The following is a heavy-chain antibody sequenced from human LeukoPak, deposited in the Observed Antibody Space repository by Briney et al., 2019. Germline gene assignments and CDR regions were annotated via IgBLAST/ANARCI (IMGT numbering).Heavy chain of an antibody. Sequence: GESLKISCAASGFTFSSYGMHWVRQAPGKGLEWVAVIWYDGGNKYYADSVKGRFTISRDNSKNTLYLQMNSLRAEDTAVYYCAKDRGYSSSWYYFDYRGQGTLVTVSS. CDR2: IWYDGGNK. CDR1: GFTFSSYG. CDR3: AKDRGYSSSWYYFDY. J-gene: IGHJ4*02. D-gene: IGHD6-13*01. V-gene: IGHV3-33*06.